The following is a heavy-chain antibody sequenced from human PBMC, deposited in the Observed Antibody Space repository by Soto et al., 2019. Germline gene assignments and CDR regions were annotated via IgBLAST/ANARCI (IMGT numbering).Heavy chain of an antibody. J-gene: IGHJ4*02. CDR1: GGSISSGDYY. Sequence: QVQLQESGPGLVKPSQTLSLTCTVSGGSISSGDYYWSWIRQPPGKGLEWIGYIYYSGSTYYNPSIQCRVTISVDTSKIQFSLKLSSVTAADTAVYYCAPRTVYDFWSGYLSFHGAAVSPFDYWGQGTLVTVSS. CDR3: APRTVYDFWSGYLSFHGAAVSPFDY. V-gene: IGHV4-30-4*01. CDR2: IYYSGST. D-gene: IGHD3-3*01.